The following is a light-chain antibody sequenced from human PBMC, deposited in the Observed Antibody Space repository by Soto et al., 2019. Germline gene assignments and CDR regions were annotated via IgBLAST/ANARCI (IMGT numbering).Light chain of an antibody. V-gene: IGLV2-8*01. CDR1: SSDVGGYNY. Sequence: QSALTQPPSASGSPGQSVAISCTGTSSDVGGYNYVSWYQQHPGKAPKLIIYQVTKRPSGVPDRFSGSKSGNTASLTVSGLQAEDEADYYCTSYASGNHPVVFGGGTKLTVL. CDR2: QVT. J-gene: IGLJ2*01. CDR3: TSYASGNHPVV.